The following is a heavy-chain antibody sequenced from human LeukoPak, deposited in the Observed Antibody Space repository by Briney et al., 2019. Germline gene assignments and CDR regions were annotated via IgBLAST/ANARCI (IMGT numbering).Heavy chain of an antibody. CDR1: GYTFTGYY. Sequence: ASVKVSCKASGYTFTGYYMHWVRQAPGQGLEWMGWINPNSGGTNYAQKFQGRVTMTRDTYISRAYMELSRLRSDDTAVYYCAGNFAEWFSSSFDPWGQGTLVTVSS. CDR2: INPNSGGT. V-gene: IGHV1-2*02. CDR3: AGNFAEWFSSSFDP. J-gene: IGHJ5*02. D-gene: IGHD3-10*01.